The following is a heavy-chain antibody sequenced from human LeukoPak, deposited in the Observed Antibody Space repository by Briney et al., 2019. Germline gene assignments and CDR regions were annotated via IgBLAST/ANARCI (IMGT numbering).Heavy chain of an antibody. V-gene: IGHV3-7*01. CDR3: VRESSVWVGPGIGRPLDV. CDR2: IKEDGSDK. D-gene: IGHD3-16*01. CDR1: GFTFSDYW. J-gene: IGHJ6*04. Sequence: GGSLRLSCAVSGFTFSDYWMTWVRQAPGRGLEWVANIKEDGSDKQYMDSVQGRFTISRDNAENSLYLQMSSLRAEDTAVYYCVRESSVWVGPGIGRPLDVWGKGTAVTVSS.